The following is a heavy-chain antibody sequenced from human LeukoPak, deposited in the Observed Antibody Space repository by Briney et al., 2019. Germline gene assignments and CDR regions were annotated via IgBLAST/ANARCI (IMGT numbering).Heavy chain of an antibody. V-gene: IGHV1-58*02. CDR3: AADPNYYDSSGYYLGY. CDR2: IVVGSGNT. CDR1: GFTFTSSA. D-gene: IGHD3-22*01. J-gene: IGHJ4*02. Sequence: SVKVSCKASGFTFTSSAIQWVRQARGQRLEWIGWIVVGSGNTNYAHKFQERVTITRDMSTSTAYMELSSLRSEDTAVYYCAADPNYYDSSGYYLGYWGQGTLVTVSS.